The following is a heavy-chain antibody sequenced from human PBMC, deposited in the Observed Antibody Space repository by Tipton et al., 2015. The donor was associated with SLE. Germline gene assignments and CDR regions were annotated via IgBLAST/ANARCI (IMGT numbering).Heavy chain of an antibody. J-gene: IGHJ4*02. Sequence: SLRLSCAASGFTFSSHTLNWVRQAPGKGLEWVSSITSGSSYIYYADSVKGRFTISRDNAKNSLYLQMNNLRAEDTAVYYCARLGAAGSDYWGQGTLVTVSS. V-gene: IGHV3-21*03. CDR3: ARLGAAGSDY. CDR2: ITSGSSYI. D-gene: IGHD6-13*01. CDR1: GFTFSSHT.